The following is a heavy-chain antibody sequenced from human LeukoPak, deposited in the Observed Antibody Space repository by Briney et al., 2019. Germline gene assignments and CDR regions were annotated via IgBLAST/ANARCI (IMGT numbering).Heavy chain of an antibody. Sequence: GGSLRLSCADSGFTFSRYWMHWVRQAPGKGLEWVAVIWYDGSNKYYADSVKGRFTISRDNSKNTLYLQMNSLRAEDTAVYYCARGHDYSNTPFDYWGQGTLVTVSS. CDR2: IWYDGSNK. CDR1: GFTFSRYW. J-gene: IGHJ4*02. CDR3: ARGHDYSNTPFDY. V-gene: IGHV3-33*08. D-gene: IGHD4-11*01.